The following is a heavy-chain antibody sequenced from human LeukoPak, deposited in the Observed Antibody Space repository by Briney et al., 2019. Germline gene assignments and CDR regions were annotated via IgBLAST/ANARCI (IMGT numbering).Heavy chain of an antibody. J-gene: IGHJ6*02. CDR3: ARALSSSWYYYYYYGMDV. CDR2: INHSGST. D-gene: IGHD6-13*01. CDR1: GGSFSGYY. Sequence: PSETLSLTCAVYGGSFSGYYWSWIRQPPGKGLEWIGEINHSGSTNYNPFLKSRVTISVDTSKNQFSLKLSSVAAADTAVYYCARALSSSWYYYYYYGMDVWGQGTTVTVSS. V-gene: IGHV4-34*01.